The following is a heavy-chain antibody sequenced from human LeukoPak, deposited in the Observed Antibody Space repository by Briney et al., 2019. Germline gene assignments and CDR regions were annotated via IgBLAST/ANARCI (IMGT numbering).Heavy chain of an antibody. J-gene: IGHJ4*02. CDR2: IKQDGSVK. CDR3: ARIGYSSSCFDY. V-gene: IGHV3-7*03. Sequence: GGSLRLSCAASGFSFTNYWMSWVRQAPGKGLEWVANIKQDGSVKYYVDSVKGRFTISRDNAKSSVYLQIDSLRVEDTAVYYCARIGYSSSCFDYWGQGTLVTVSS. CDR1: GFSFTNYW. D-gene: IGHD6-13*01.